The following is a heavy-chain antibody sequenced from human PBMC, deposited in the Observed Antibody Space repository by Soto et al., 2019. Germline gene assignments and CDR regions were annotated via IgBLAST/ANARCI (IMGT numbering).Heavy chain of an antibody. D-gene: IGHD3-10*01. CDR3: AKELLRLGESLDRYFDY. CDR1: GFTFSTYA. J-gene: IGHJ4*02. CDR2: ISGSGSSR. Sequence: EVQLLESGGDLVQPGGSLRLSCAASGFTFSTYAMSWVRQAPGKGLEWVSAISGSGSSRYYADSAKGRFTISRDNSKNTLFLQLNSLRAEDTAVYYCAKELLRLGESLDRYFDYWCQGTLVTVSS. V-gene: IGHV3-23*01.